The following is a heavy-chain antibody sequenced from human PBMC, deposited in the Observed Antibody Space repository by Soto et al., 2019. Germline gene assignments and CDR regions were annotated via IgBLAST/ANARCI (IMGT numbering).Heavy chain of an antibody. CDR1: GFTFSSNG. Sequence: QVQLVESGGGVVQPGRSLRLTCAASGFTFSSNGMHWVRQAPGKGLEWVALVAYDGSKTYYGDSVRGRFTISRDNSENTLYLQMNSLRAEATAVYYCARWVGVSMYDNSGKYDSWGQGTLVTVSS. D-gene: IGHD3-22*01. CDR3: ARWVGVSMYDNSGKYDS. V-gene: IGHV3-30*03. CDR2: VAYDGSKT. J-gene: IGHJ5*01.